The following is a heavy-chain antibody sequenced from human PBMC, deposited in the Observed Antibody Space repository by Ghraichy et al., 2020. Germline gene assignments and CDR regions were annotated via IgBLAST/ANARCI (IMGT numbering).Heavy chain of an antibody. D-gene: IGHD4-17*01. CDR3: TRLEVTTSGY. V-gene: IGHV3-73*01. Sequence: ETLSLTCAASGFTFSGSAMHWVRQASGKGLEWVGRIRSKANSYATAYAASVKGRFTISRDDSKNTAYLQMNSLKTEDTAVYYCTRLEVTTSGYWGQGTLVTVSS. CDR1: GFTFSGSA. J-gene: IGHJ4*02. CDR2: IRSKANSYAT.